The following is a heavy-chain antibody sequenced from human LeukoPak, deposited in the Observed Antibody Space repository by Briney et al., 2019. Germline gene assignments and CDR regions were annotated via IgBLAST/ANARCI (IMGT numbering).Heavy chain of an antibody. D-gene: IGHD3-16*01. CDR1: GFTFSSYG. CDR2: ISGSGGST. V-gene: IGHV3-23*01. J-gene: IGHJ4*02. CDR3: AKARPIMITFGGVHFDY. Sequence: PGGSLRLSCAASGFTFSSYGMSWVRQAPGKGLEWVSLISGSGGSTYYADSVKGRFTISRDNSKNTLYLLMNSLRADDTAVYYCAKARPIMITFGGVHFDYWGLGTLVTVSS.